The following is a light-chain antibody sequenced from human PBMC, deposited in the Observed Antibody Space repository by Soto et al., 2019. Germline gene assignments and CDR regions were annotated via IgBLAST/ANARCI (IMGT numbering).Light chain of an antibody. Sequence: QSVLTQPASVSGSPGQSITISCTGTSSDVGNYDLVSWYQHYPGKAPKLIIYEGTKRPSGVSNRFSGSKSANAASLTVSGLQAEDEADYYCCSYADTGSWVFGGGTKLTV. J-gene: IGLJ3*02. CDR2: EGT. V-gene: IGLV2-23*01. CDR3: CSYADTGSWV. CDR1: SSDVGNYDL.